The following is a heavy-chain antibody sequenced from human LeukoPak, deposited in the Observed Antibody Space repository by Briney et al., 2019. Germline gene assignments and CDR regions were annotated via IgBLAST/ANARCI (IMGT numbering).Heavy chain of an antibody. CDR3: ARAAYDILTGCFDY. CDR1: GFTFSSYS. D-gene: IGHD3-9*01. V-gene: IGHV3-21*03. Sequence: GGSLRLSCAASGFTFSSYSMNWVRQAPGKGLEWFSSISSSSSYIYYADSVKGRFTISRDNAKNSLYLQMNSLRAEDTTVYYWARAAYDILTGCFDYWGQGTLVTVSS. J-gene: IGHJ4*02. CDR2: ISSSSSYI.